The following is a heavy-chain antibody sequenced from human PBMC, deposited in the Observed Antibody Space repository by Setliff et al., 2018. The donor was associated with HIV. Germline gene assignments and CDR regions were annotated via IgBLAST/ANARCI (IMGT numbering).Heavy chain of an antibody. J-gene: IGHJ3*02. D-gene: IGHD2-2*01. Sequence: ASVKVSCKASGYTFTSYYRHWVRQAPGQGLEWMGIINPSGGSTSYAQKFQGRVTMTRDTSTSTVYMELSSLRSEDTAVYYCARGFCSTSCNTLGAFDIWGQGTMVTVSS. CDR2: INPSGGST. CDR1: GYTFTSYY. CDR3: ARGFCSTSCNTLGAFDI. V-gene: IGHV1-46*01.